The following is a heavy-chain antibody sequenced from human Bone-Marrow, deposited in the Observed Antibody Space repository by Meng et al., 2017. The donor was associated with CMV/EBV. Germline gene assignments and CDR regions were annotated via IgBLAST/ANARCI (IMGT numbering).Heavy chain of an antibody. J-gene: IGHJ5*02. CDR1: GFTFSSYA. CDR2: ISYDGSNK. CDR3: ARVGIAARLGWFDP. D-gene: IGHD6-6*01. V-gene: IGHV3-30*04. Sequence: GESLKIPCAASGFTFSSYAMHWVRQAPGKGLEWVAVISYDGSNKYYADSVKGRFTISRDNSKNTLYLQMNSLRAEDTAVYYCARVGIAARLGWFDPWGQGTLVTVSS.